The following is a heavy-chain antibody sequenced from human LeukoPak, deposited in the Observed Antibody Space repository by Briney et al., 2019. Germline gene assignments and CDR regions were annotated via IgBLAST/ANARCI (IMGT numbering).Heavy chain of an antibody. CDR1: GFTFSSYG. D-gene: IGHD5-12*01. CDR3: AKSDDIVATIYDY. J-gene: IGHJ4*02. V-gene: IGHV3-30*18. CDR2: ISYDGSNK. Sequence: GGSLRLSCAASGFTFSSYGMHWVRQAPGKGLERVAVISYDGSNKYYADSVKGRFTISRDNSKNTLYLQMNSLRAEDTAVYYRAKSDDIVATIYDYWGQGTLVTVSS.